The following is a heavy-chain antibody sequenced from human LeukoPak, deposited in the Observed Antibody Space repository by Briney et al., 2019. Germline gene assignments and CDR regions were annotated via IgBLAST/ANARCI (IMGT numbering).Heavy chain of an antibody. J-gene: IGHJ4*02. V-gene: IGHV3-23*01. Sequence: GGSLRLSCAASGFTFSSYAMSWVRQAPGKGLEWVSAISGSGGSTYYADSVKGRFTISRDNSKNTLYLQMNNLRAEDTAVYYCAKDPYDILTGPDYWGQGTLVTVSS. CDR2: ISGSGGST. CDR3: AKDPYDILTGPDY. D-gene: IGHD3-9*01. CDR1: GFTFSSYA.